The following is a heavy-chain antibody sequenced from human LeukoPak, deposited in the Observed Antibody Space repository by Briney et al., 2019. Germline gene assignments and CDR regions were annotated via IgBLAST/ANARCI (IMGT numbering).Heavy chain of an antibody. J-gene: IGHJ5*02. CDR3: ARDRFWSGPGWFDP. Sequence: ASVKVSCKASGYTFTSYGISWVRQAPGQGLEWMGWISAYNGNTNYAQKPQGRVTMTTDTSTSTAYMELRSLRSDDTAVYYCARDRFWSGPGWFDPWGQGTLVTVSS. D-gene: IGHD3-3*01. V-gene: IGHV1-18*01. CDR1: GYTFTSYG. CDR2: ISAYNGNT.